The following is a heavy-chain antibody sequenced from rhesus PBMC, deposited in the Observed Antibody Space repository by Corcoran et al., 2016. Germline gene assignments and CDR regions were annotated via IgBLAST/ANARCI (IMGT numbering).Heavy chain of an antibody. D-gene: IGHD6-25*01. CDR3: ARDDSLSGSSHY. CDR2: ISGSSGST. Sequence: QVQLQESGPGLVKPSETLPLTCAVYGGTVSSSNWWSWISQPPGKGLEWIGYISGSSGSTYYNPSLKRRVTISTDTSKNQFSLTLSCLRAADTAVYYCARDDSLSGSSHYWGQGVLVTVSS. J-gene: IGHJ4*01. V-gene: IGHV4-65*01. CDR1: GGTVSSSNW.